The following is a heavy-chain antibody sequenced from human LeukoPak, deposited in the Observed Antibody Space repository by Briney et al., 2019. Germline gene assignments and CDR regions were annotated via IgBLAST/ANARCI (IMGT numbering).Heavy chain of an antibody. J-gene: IGHJ6*03. CDR3: AKDSKIVGATFRSYHYMDV. Sequence: GGSLRLSCAASGFIFSDYYMSWVRQAPGKGLEWVSAIRGSGDRTHYADSVKGRFTISRDNSKNTLYLQMNSLRAEDTAVYYCAKDSKIVGATFRSYHYMDVWGKGTAVTVSS. CDR1: GFIFSDYY. D-gene: IGHD1-26*01. CDR2: IRGSGDRT. V-gene: IGHV3-23*01.